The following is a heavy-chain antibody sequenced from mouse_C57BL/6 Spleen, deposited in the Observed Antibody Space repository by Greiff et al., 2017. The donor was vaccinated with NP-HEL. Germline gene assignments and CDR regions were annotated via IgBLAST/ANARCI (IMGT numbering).Heavy chain of an antibody. V-gene: IGHV5-17*01. D-gene: IGHD1-1*01. J-gene: IGHJ2*01. CDR2: ISSGSSTI. CDR1: GFTFSDYG. CDR3: ASYYGSSYGY. Sequence: EVMLVESGGGLVKPGGSLKLSCAASGFTFSDYGMHWVRQAPEKGLEWVAYISSGSSTIYYADTVKGRFTISRDNAKNTLFLQMTSLRSEDTAMYYCASYYGSSYGYWGQGTTLTVSS.